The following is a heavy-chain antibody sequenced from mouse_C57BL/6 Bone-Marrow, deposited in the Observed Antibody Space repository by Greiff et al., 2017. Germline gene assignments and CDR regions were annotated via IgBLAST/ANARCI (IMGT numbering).Heavy chain of an antibody. D-gene: IGHD1-1*01. J-gene: IGHJ3*01. CDR1: GYTFTSYG. CDR2: IYPRSGST. V-gene: IGHV1-81*01. Sequence: QVHVKQSGAELARPGASVKLSCKASGYTFTSYGISWVKQRTGQGLEWIGEIYPRSGSTNYNEKFKGKATLTADKSSSTAYMELRSLTSEASAVYCCARDVYEAYWGRGTLVTVSA. CDR3: ARDVYEAY.